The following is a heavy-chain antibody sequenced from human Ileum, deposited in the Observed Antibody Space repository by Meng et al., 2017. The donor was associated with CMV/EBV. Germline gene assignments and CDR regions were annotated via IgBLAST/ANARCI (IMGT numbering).Heavy chain of an antibody. J-gene: IGHJ6*02. CDR2: ISSSSSYI. D-gene: IGHD2-21*01. V-gene: IGHV3-21*01. CDR1: GFTFSSYS. Sequence: GESLKISCAASGFTFSSYSMNWVRQAPGKGLEWVSSISSSSSYIYYADSVKGRFTISRDNAKNSLYLQMNSLRAEDTAVYYCARVGGDYYYYGMDVWGQGNTVNGAS. CDR3: ARVGGDYYYYGMDV.